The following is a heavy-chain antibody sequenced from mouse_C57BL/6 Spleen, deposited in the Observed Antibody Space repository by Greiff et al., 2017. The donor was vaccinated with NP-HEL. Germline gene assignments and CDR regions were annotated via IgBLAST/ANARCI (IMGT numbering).Heavy chain of an antibody. V-gene: IGHV1-82*01. J-gene: IGHJ2*01. CDR3: ARVTTGLGYFDY. Sequence: QVQLQQSGPELVKPGASVKISCKASGYAFSSSWMNWVKQRPGKGLEWIGRIYPGDGDTNYNGKFTGKATLTADKSSSTAYMQLSSLTSEDSAVYFCARVTTGLGYFDYWGQGTTLTVSS. CDR2: IYPGDGDT. CDR1: GYAFSSSW. D-gene: IGHD2-13*01.